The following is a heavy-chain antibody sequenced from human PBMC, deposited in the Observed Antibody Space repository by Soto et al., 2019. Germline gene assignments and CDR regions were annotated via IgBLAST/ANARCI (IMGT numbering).Heavy chain of an antibody. Sequence: QVKLVQSGTEVKKPGASMKVSCKASGYSFATSGISWVRQAPGQGLEWMGWISAYNGNTNYDQKLQDRIIMTTDTSTSTAYLELRSLRSDDTAVYYCARAGQYYDSSGYADWGQGTLVIVSS. V-gene: IGHV1-18*01. CDR2: ISAYNGNT. CDR1: GYSFATSG. CDR3: ARAGQYYDSSGYAD. D-gene: IGHD3-22*01. J-gene: IGHJ4*02.